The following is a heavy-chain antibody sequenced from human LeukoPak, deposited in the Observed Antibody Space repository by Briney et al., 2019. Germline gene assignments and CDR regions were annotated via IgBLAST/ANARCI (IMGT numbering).Heavy chain of an antibody. J-gene: IGHJ4*02. CDR1: GGSISSYY. V-gene: IGHV4-59*01. Sequence: PSETLSLTCTVSGGSISSYYWSWIGQPPGKGLEWIGYIYYTGSTNYNPSLKSRVTISLDTSKNQFSLRLTSVTAADTAMYYCARDFSGNYYDYWGQGALVTVSS. CDR3: ARDFSGNYYDY. CDR2: IYYTGST. D-gene: IGHD1-26*01.